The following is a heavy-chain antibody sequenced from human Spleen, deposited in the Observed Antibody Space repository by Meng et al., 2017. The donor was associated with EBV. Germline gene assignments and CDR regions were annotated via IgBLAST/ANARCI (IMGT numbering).Heavy chain of an antibody. CDR2: VSYIGGT. Sequence: QGPLQDSGPGLVKPSETLALTSPVYGAYINMRSFWGWNRQPPGKGLEWIGSVSYIGGTAYNPSLKSRVTISLDKSKKRFSLTVTSVTAADTALYYCAKEQDDGDYGRHRIDTWGQGTLVTVSS. V-gene: IGHV4-39*07. J-gene: IGHJ5*02. CDR1: GAYINMRSF. D-gene: IGHD4-17*01. CDR3: AKEQDDGDYGRHRIDT.